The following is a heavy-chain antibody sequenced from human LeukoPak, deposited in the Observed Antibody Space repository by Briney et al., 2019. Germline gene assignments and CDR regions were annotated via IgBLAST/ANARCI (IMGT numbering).Heavy chain of an antibody. CDR3: ARVPLYSSGWYYFDY. V-gene: IGHV3-7*03. J-gene: IGHJ4*02. Sequence: GGSLRLSCAASGFTFSSYWMSWVRQAPGKGLEWVANIKQDGSEKYYVDPVKGRFTISRDNAKNSLYLQMNSLRAEDTAVYYCARVPLYSSGWYYFDYWGQGTLVTVSS. CDR1: GFTFSSYW. CDR2: IKQDGSEK. D-gene: IGHD6-19*01.